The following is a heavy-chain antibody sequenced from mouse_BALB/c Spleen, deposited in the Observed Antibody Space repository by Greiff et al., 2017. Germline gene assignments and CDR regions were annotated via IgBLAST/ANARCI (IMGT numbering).Heavy chain of an antibody. CDR1: GFTFSSFG. D-gene: IGHD4-1*01. Sequence: EVKLMESGGGLVQPGGSRKLSCAASGFTFSSFGMHWVRQAPEKGLEWVAYISSGSSTIYYADTVKGRFTISRDNPKNTLFLQMTRLRSEDTAMYYCARYNWDYFDYWGQGTTLTVSS. CDR2: ISSGSSTI. V-gene: IGHV5-17*02. J-gene: IGHJ2*01. CDR3: ARYNWDYFDY.